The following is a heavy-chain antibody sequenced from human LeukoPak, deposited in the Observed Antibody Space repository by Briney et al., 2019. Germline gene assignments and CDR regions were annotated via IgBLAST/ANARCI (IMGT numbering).Heavy chain of an antibody. CDR1: GGSISSSSYY. CDR3: ARVVGSGSFRANWFDP. Sequence: SETLSLTCTVSGGSISSSSYYWGWIRQPPGKGLEWIGSIYYSGSTYYNPSLKSRVTISVDTSKNQFSLKLSSVTAADTAVYYCARVVGSGSFRANWFDPWGQGTLVTVSS. J-gene: IGHJ5*02. CDR2: IYYSGST. V-gene: IGHV4-39*07. D-gene: IGHD3-10*01.